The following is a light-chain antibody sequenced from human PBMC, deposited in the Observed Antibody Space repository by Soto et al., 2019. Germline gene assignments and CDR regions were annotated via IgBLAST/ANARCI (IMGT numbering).Light chain of an antibody. V-gene: IGLV2-8*01. J-gene: IGLJ2*01. Sequence: QSALTQPPSASGSPGQSVTISCTGTSSDVGGYNFVSWYQQHQGKAPKLMIYEVTKRPSGVPDRFSGSKSGNTASLTVSGLQAEDEADYYCTSYAGSNIPVVFGGGTKLTVL. CDR1: SSDVGGYNF. CDR3: TSYAGSNIPVV. CDR2: EVT.